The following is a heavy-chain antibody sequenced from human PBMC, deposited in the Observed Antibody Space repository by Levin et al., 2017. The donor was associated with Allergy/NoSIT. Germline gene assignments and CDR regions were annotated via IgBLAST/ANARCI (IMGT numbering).Heavy chain of an antibody. V-gene: IGHV1-2*02. CDR2: INPNSGGT. D-gene: IGHD3-22*01. CDR1: GYTFTGYY. J-gene: IGHJ4*02. CDR3: ARHYYDSSGSWTFDY. Sequence: WASVKVSCKASGYTFTGYYMHWVRQAPGQGLEWMGWINPNSGGTNYAQKFQGRVTMTRDTSISTAYMELSRLRSDDTAVYYCARHYYDSSGSWTFDYWGQGTLVTVSS.